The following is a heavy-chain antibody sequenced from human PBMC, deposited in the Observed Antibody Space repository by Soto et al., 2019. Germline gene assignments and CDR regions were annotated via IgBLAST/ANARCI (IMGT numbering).Heavy chain of an antibody. D-gene: IGHD4-17*01. CDR1: GFTFSSYA. J-gene: IGHJ6*02. Sequence: GGSLRLSCAASGFTFSSYAMHWVRQAPGKGLEWVAVISYDGSNKYHADSVKGRFTISRDNSKNTLYLQMNSLRAEDTAVYYCARDMTSVTTSRYYYYGMNVWGQGTTVTVSS. V-gene: IGHV3-30-3*01. CDR3: ARDMTSVTTSRYYYYGMNV. CDR2: ISYDGSNK.